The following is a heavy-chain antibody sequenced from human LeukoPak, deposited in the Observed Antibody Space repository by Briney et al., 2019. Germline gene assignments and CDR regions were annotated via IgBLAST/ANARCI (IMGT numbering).Heavy chain of an antibody. CDR2: IYGGDAA. J-gene: IGHJ4*02. CDR1: GINVSSNY. V-gene: IGHV3-66*02. Sequence: GGSLRLSCAASGINVSSNYMTWIRQAPGKGLEWVSLIYGGDAAYYAESVRGRIMISRDNLKNTLFLQMNSLRVEDTAVYYCVTSTGQQFIPYDYWGQGTHVTVSS. CDR3: VTSTGQQFIPYDY. D-gene: IGHD6-13*01.